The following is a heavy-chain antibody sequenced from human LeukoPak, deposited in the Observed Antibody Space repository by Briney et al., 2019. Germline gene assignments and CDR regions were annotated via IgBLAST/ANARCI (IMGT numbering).Heavy chain of an antibody. J-gene: IGHJ4*02. CDR2: ISSSVSYI. CDR3: AREIRGSSSQCFDY. V-gene: IGHV3-21*01. D-gene: IGHD6-13*01. Sequence: PGGSLRLSCEASGFSFSSYVLHWVRQAPGKGLEWVSSISSSVSYIYYADSVKGRFTVSRDNTKNSLYLQMNSLRVEDTAVYYCAREIRGSSSQCFDYWGQGTLVTVSS. CDR1: GFSFSSYV.